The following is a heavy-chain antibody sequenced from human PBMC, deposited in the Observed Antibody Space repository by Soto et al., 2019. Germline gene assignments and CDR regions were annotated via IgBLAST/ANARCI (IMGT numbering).Heavy chain of an antibody. CDR1: GGTFSSYA. Sequence: SVKVSCKASGGTFSSYAISWVRQAPGQGLEWMGGIIPIFGTANYAQKFQGRVTITADESTSTAYMELSSLRSEDTAVYYCARGTIMISVKYYCYYYGMDVWGQGTTVTVSS. CDR2: IIPIFGTA. J-gene: IGHJ6*02. CDR3: ARGTIMISVKYYCYYYGMDV. V-gene: IGHV1-69*13. D-gene: IGHD3-16*01.